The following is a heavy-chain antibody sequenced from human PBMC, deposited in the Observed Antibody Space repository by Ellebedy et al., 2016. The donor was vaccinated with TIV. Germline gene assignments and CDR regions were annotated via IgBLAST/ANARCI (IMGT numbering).Heavy chain of an antibody. J-gene: IGHJ4*02. CDR1: GGSISSYY. CDR2: IHYSGST. CDR3: ARGSMVRGIIIPFDY. Sequence: GSLRLSCTVSGGSISSYYWSWIRQPPGKGLEWIGYIHYSGSTNYNPSLKSRVTISVDTSKNHFSVKLSSVTAADTAVYYCARGSMVRGIIIPFDYWGQGTLVTVSS. D-gene: IGHD3-10*01. V-gene: IGHV4-59*01.